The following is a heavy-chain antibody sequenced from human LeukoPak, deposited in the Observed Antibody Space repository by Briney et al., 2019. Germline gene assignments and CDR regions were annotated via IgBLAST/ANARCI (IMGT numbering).Heavy chain of an antibody. CDR2: ISGSGGGT. V-gene: IGHV3-23*01. J-gene: IGHJ4*02. Sequence: PGGSLRLSCAASGFTFSSYGMSWVHQAPGKGLEWVSAISGSGGGTDYADSVKGRFTISRDNSKNTLYLQMNSLRAEDTAVYYCTKLLYYYDSSQPYWGQGTLVTVSS. CDR1: GFTFSSYG. CDR3: TKLLYYYDSSQPY. D-gene: IGHD3-22*01.